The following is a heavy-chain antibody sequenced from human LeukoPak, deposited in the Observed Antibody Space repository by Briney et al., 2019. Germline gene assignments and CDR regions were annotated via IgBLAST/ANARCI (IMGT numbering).Heavy chain of an antibody. Sequence: QPGGSLRLSCAASGFTFRNYDMHWVRQFPGRGLEWVSAIGIADDTHYPDSVKGRFTISRENAKNSLYLQMNSLRDGDTAVYYCVRGGIQVSGIDAFGIWGQGTMVTVSS. CDR2: IGIADDT. V-gene: IGHV3-13*01. D-gene: IGHD5/OR15-5a*01. J-gene: IGHJ3*02. CDR3: VRGGIQVSGIDAFGI. CDR1: GFTFRNYD.